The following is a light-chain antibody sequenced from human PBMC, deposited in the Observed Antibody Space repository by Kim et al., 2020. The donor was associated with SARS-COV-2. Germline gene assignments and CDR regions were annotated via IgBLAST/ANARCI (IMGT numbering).Light chain of an antibody. CDR1: DIGSKS. CDR3: QVWDSNTHVV. V-gene: IGLV3-21*04. Sequence: VAPGRTARITCGGDDIGSKSVHWYQQKPGQAPLLVISYDSDRPSGIPDRFSGSNSGNTATLTINRVEAGDEADYHCQVWDSNTHVVFGGGTKLTVL. CDR2: YDS. J-gene: IGLJ3*02.